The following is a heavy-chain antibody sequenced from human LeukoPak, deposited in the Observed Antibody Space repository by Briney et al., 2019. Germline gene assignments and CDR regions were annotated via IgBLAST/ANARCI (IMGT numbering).Heavy chain of an antibody. CDR2: IYDGGST. D-gene: IGHD5-12*01. CDR1: GGSVSSYY. J-gene: IGHJ4*01. Sequence: SETLSLTCSVSGGSVSSYYWSWIRQPPGKGLEWIGYIYDGGSTKYNPSLKSRVTISVDTSENQFSLKLGSVTAADTAVYYCARAGGYILYFDSWGQGTLVTVSS. CDR3: ARAGGYILYFDS. V-gene: IGHV4-59*02.